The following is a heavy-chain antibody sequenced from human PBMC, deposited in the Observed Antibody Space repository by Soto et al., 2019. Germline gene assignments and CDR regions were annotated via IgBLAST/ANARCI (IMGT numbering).Heavy chain of an antibody. Sequence: EVQLVESGGGLVQPGGSLRLSCAASGFTFSSYSMNWDRQAPGKGLEWVSYISSSSSTIYYADSVKGRFTISRDNAKNSLYLQMNSLRDEDTAVYYCARKGINYDFWSGYFDYWGQGTLVTVSS. D-gene: IGHD3-3*01. CDR1: GFTFSSYS. V-gene: IGHV3-48*02. CDR2: ISSSSSTI. CDR3: ARKGINYDFWSGYFDY. J-gene: IGHJ4*02.